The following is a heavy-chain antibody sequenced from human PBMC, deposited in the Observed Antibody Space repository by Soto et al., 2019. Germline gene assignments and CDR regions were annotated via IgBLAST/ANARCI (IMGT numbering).Heavy chain of an antibody. CDR3: ARLHHDFWSGYQQDYYFDY. CDR2: ISSSSSYI. D-gene: IGHD3-3*01. J-gene: IGHJ4*02. CDR1: GFTFSSYS. Sequence: PGGSLRLSCAASGFTFSSYSMNWVRQAPGKGLEWVSSISSSSSYIYYADSVKGRFTISRDNAKNSLYLQMNSLRAEDTAVYYCARLHHDFWSGYQQDYYFDYWGQGTLVTVSS. V-gene: IGHV3-21*01.